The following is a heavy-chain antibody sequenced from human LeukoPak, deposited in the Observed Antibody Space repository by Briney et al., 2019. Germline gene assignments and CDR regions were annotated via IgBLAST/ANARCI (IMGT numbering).Heavy chain of an antibody. CDR2: VSGSSGST. D-gene: IGHD3-22*01. Sequence: GGSLRLSCAASGFTFSSYAMSWVRQAPGKGLEWVSAVSGSSGSTYYADSVKGRFTISRDNSKNTLYLQMNSLRAEDTAVYYCAKSHINYYDSSGCFDYWGQGTLVTVSS. CDR1: GFTFSSYA. V-gene: IGHV3-23*01. J-gene: IGHJ4*02. CDR3: AKSHINYYDSSGCFDY.